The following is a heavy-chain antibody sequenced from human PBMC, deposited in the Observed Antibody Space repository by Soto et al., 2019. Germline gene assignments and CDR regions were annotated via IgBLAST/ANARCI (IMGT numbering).Heavy chain of an antibody. J-gene: IGHJ4*02. V-gene: IGHV5-10-1*01. CDR1: GYSFTSYW. D-gene: IGHD6-13*01. CDR3: ATMEGHSSSWFRRTQDY. CDR2: IDPSDSYT. Sequence: GESLKISCKGSGYSFTSYWISWVRQMPGKGLEWMGGIDPSDSYTNYSPSFQGHVTISADKSISTAYLQWSSLKASDTAMYYCATMEGHSSSWFRRTQDYWGQGTLVTVSS.